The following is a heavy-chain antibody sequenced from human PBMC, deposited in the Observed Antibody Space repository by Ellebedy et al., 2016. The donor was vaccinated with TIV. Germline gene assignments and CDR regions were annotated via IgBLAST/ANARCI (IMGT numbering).Heavy chain of an antibody. V-gene: IGHV5-51*01. CDR2: SYPTGPDT. J-gene: IGHJ5*02. CDR1: GYTFMSYS. CDR3: ARMGWLQSISWFDP. D-gene: IGHD5-24*01. Sequence: KVSCKASGYTFMSYSIAWVRQLPGEGLEWMGMSYPTGPDTRYNPSFEGQVTISADKSISTAYLQWNSLKASDTAIYYCARMGWLQSISWFDPWGQGTLVTVSS.